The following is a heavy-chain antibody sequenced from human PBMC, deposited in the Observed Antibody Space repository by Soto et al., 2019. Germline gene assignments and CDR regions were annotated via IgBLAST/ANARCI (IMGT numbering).Heavy chain of an antibody. D-gene: IGHD3-10*01. CDR3: ARDLDGSGSYYTDY. CDR1: GYTFTNYG. V-gene: IGHV1-18*01. CDR2: ISAYKGDT. Sequence: GASVKVSCKASGYTFTNYGISWVRQAPGQGLEWMGWISAYKGDTDYAQNLRGRVTMTTDTSTNTAYMDLRSLRDDDTAMYYCARDLDGSGSYYTDYWGPGTLVTVSS. J-gene: IGHJ4*02.